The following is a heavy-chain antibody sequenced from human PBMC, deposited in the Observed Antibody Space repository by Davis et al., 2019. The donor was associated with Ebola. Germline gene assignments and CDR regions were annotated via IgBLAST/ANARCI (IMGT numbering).Heavy chain of an antibody. CDR2: INPSGGST. CDR1: GYTFTSYY. CDR3: ARDLSGITGTTGAFDI. Sequence: ASVKVSCKASGYTFTSYYMHWVRQAPGQGLEWMGIINPSGGSTSYAQKFQGRVTMTRDTSTSTVYMELSSLRSEDTAVYYCARDLSGITGTTGAFDIWGQGTMVTVSS. V-gene: IGHV1-46*01. D-gene: IGHD1-7*01. J-gene: IGHJ3*02.